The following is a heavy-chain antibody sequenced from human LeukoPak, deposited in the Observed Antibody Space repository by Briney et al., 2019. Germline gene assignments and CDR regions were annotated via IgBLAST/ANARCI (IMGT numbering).Heavy chain of an antibody. CDR1: GFTFSDYY. V-gene: IGHV3-11*01. J-gene: IGHJ4*02. CDR3: ARGHNYYDSSGPSSFDY. Sequence: PGGSLRLSCAASGFTFSDYYMSWIRQAPGKGLEWVSYISSSGSTIYYADSVKGRFTISRDYAKNSLYLQMNCLRAEDTAVYYCARGHNYYDSSGPSSFDYWGQGTLVTVSS. CDR2: ISSSGSTI. D-gene: IGHD3-22*01.